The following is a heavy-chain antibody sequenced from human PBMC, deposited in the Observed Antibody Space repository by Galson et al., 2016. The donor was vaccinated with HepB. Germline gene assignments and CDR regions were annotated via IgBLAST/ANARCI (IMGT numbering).Heavy chain of an antibody. CDR1: GFTFSRYW. D-gene: IGHD1-1*01. Sequence: SLRLSCAASGFTFSRYWMHRVRQVPGEGLVWVSRISSDGTNIVYADSVKGRFTISRDNAKNTLYLQMNSLRVEDTAVYYCGRDQTAAGPTTLDYWGQGTLVTVSS. CDR2: ISSDGTNI. J-gene: IGHJ4*02. V-gene: IGHV3-74*01. CDR3: GRDQTAAGPTTLDY.